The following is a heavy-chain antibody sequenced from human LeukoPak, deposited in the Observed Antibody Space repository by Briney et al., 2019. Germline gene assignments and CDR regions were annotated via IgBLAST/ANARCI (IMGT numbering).Heavy chain of an antibody. CDR1: GYTFTSYY. V-gene: IGHV1-46*01. CDR2: INPSGGST. J-gene: IGHJ4*02. Sequence: AASVKVSCKASGYTFTSYYMHRVRQAPGQGLEWMGIINPSGGSTSYAQKFQGRVTMTRDTSTSTAYMELRSLRSDDTAMYYCTRDTYYYDSSGYPGDYWGQGTLVTVSS. CDR3: TRDTYYYDSSGYPGDY. D-gene: IGHD3-22*01.